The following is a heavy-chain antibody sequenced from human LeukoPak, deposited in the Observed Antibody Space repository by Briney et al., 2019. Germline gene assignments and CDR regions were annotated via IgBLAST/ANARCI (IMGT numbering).Heavy chain of an antibody. D-gene: IGHD3-9*01. CDR3: ARVPVLRYFDWLPREGSDY. V-gene: IGHV1-8*01. CDR1: GYTFTSYD. J-gene: IGHJ4*02. CDR2: TNPNSGNT. Sequence: ASVKVSCKASGYTFTSYDINWVRQATGQGLEWMGWTNPNSGNTGYAQKFQGRVTMTRNTSISTAYMELSSLRSEDTAVYYCARVPVLRYFDWLPREGSDYWGQGTLVTVSS.